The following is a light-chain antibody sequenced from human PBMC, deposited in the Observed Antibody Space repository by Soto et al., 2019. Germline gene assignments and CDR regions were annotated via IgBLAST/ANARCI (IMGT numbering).Light chain of an antibody. V-gene: IGLV2-23*01. CDR3: CSHVNDFTHWI. Sequence: QSALTQPASVSGSPGQSITISCTGGSGDIGSHNLVSWYQQYLGKAPKVIIYATTKRPSGVSDRFSGSKSGSVASLTISGLQADDDANYYCCSHVNDFTHWIFGGGTKLTVL. CDR1: SGDIGSHNL. J-gene: IGLJ3*02. CDR2: ATT.